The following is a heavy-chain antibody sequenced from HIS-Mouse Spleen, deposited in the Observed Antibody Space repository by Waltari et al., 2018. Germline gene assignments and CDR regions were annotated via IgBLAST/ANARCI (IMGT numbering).Heavy chain of an antibody. D-gene: IGHD6-13*01. CDR2: INPNRGGT. J-gene: IGHJ4*02. V-gene: IGHV1-2*02. CDR1: GYTFTGYY. CDR3: ARSPSGSSWYDY. Sequence: QVQLVQSGAEVKKPGASVKVSCKASGYTFTGYYMHWVRQAPGQGLEWMGWINPNRGGTKYAQKCQGRVTMTRDTSISTAYMELSRLRSDDTAVYYCARSPSGSSWYDYWGQGTLVTVSS.